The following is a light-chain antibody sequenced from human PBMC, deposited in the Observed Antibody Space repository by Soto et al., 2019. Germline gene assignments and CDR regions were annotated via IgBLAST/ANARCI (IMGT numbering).Light chain of an antibody. CDR1: RSVSNY. CDR2: GAS. CDR3: QQYGSSGT. J-gene: IGKJ1*01. V-gene: IGKV3-20*01. Sequence: EIVLTHSPATLSLSPGESATLSCRASRSVSNYLAWYQQKPGQAPRLLIYGASRRATGIPDRFSGSGSGTDFTLTISRLEPEDFAVYYCQQYGSSGTFGQGTKVDIK.